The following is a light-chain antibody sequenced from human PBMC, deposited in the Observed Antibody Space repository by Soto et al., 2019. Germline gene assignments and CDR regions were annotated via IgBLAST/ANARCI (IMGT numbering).Light chain of an antibody. CDR3: SSYTSSSLL. CDR2: EVS. V-gene: IGLV2-14*01. J-gene: IGLJ2*01. CDR1: SSDVGGYNY. Sequence: QSALTQPASVSGSPGQSITISCTGTSSDVGGYNYVSWYQQHPGKAPKLMIYEVSNRPSGVSNRFSGSKSGNTASLTISGLQAEDEADYYCSSYTSSSLLFGGGTKLPS.